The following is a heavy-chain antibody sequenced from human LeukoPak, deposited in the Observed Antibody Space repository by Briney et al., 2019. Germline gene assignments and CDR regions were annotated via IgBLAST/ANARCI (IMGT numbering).Heavy chain of an antibody. Sequence: GGSLRLSCAASGFTFSSYGMHWVRQAPGKGLEWVAFIRYDGSNKYYADSVKGRLTISRDNSKNTLYLQMNSLRAEDTAVYYCAKQDGGSYYSYYYYYMDVWGKGTTVTISS. V-gene: IGHV3-30*02. CDR3: AKQDGGSYYSYYYYYMDV. CDR2: IRYDGSNK. J-gene: IGHJ6*03. CDR1: GFTFSSYG. D-gene: IGHD1-26*01.